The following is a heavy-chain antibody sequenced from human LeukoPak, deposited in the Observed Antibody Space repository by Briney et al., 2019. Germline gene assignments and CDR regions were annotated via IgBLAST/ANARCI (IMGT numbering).Heavy chain of an antibody. CDR1: GFTFNSYA. CDR2: INTNTGNP. D-gene: IGHD2-15*01. CDR3: ARARYCIGSTCPAGYYGMDV. J-gene: IGHJ6*02. Sequence: ASVKVSCKASGFTFNSYALDWVRQAPGQGLEWMGWINTNTGNPTYAQGFTGRFVFSLDTSVSTAYLEISSLKAEDTAVYYCARARYCIGSTCPAGYYGMDVWGQGTTVTVSS. V-gene: IGHV7-4-1*02.